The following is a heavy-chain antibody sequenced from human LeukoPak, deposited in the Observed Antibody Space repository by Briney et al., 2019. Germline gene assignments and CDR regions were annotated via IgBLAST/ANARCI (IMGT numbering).Heavy chain of an antibody. Sequence: SQTLSLTCAVYGGSFSGEYGRWIRQPPGKGLEWIGEINHSGSTNYNPSLKSRVTISVDTSKNQFSLKLSSVTAADTAVYYCARYPNSSSWYERDAFDIWGQGTMVTVPS. D-gene: IGHD6-13*01. CDR2: INHSGST. CDR3: ARYPNSSSWYERDAFDI. CDR1: GGSFSGEY. V-gene: IGHV4-34*01. J-gene: IGHJ3*02.